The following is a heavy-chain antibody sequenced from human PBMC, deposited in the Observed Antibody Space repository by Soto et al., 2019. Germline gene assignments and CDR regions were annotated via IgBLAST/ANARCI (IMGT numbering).Heavy chain of an antibody. J-gene: IGHJ6*03. CDR3: ARILESDYMDV. CDR2: IYYSGST. Sequence: SETLSLTCTVSGGSISSYYWSWIRQPPGKGLEWIGYIYYSGSTNYNPSLKSRVTISVDTSKNQFSLKLSSVTAADTAVYYCARILESDYMDVWGKGTTVTVSS. CDR1: GGSISSYY. V-gene: IGHV4-59*08.